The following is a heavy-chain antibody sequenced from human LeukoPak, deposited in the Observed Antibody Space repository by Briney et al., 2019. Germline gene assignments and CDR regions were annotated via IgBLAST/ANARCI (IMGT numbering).Heavy chain of an antibody. J-gene: IGHJ6*02. D-gene: IGHD2-8*01. V-gene: IGHV3-11*01. CDR1: GFTFSDYY. Sequence: PGGSLRLSCAASGFTFSDYYMTWLRQAPGKGLEWLSYISNSGTTVFYADSVKGRFTVSRDNAKRSQYLQIESLRDDDTAVYHCALGTINKDYYFGMDVWGQGTTVTVSS. CDR2: ISNSGTTV. CDR3: ALGTINKDYYFGMDV.